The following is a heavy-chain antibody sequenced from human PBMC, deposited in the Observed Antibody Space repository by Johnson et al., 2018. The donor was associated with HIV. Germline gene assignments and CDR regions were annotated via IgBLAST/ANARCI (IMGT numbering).Heavy chain of an antibody. D-gene: IGHD3-10*01. CDR1: GFTVSSNY. CDR3: AKAPDGSGIRPGAFDI. V-gene: IGHV3-NL1*01. Sequence: QVQLVESGGGVVQPGGSLRLSCAASGFTVSSNYMSWVRQAPGKGLEWVSVIYSDGSKKYYAGSVKGRFTISRDNSKTTLYLQMNSLRAEDTAVYYFAKAPDGSGIRPGAFDIWGQGTMVTVSS. J-gene: IGHJ3*02. CDR2: IYSDGSKK.